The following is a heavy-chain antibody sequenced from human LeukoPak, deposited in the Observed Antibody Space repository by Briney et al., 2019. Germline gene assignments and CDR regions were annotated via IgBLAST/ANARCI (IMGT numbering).Heavy chain of an antibody. CDR2: IYYSGST. J-gene: IGHJ3*02. CDR1: GYSISSGYY. V-gene: IGHV4-38-2*01. D-gene: IGHD3-3*02. CDR3: ARHLPAPGAFDI. Sequence: SETLSLTCAVSGYSISSGYYWGRIRQPPGKGLEWIGSIYYSGSTYYNPSLKSRVTISVDTSKNQFSLKLSSVTAADTAVYYCARHLPAPGAFDIWGRGTMVTVSS.